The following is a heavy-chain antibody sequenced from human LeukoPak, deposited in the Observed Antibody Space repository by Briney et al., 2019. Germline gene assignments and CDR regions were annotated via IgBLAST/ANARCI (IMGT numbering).Heavy chain of an antibody. D-gene: IGHD6-6*01. J-gene: IGHJ4*02. Sequence: GGSLRLSCAASGFSFSTYSMNWVRQAPGKGLEWVSSISSSSNYIYYADSVKGRFTTSRDNAKNTLYLQMNSLSAEDTAVYYCAKDHLAARSYYFDYWGQGTLVTVSS. CDR1: GFSFSTYS. CDR2: ISSSSNYI. CDR3: AKDHLAARSYYFDY. V-gene: IGHV3-21*01.